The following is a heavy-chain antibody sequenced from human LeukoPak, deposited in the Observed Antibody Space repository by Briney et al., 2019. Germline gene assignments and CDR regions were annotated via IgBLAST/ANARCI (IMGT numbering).Heavy chain of an antibody. V-gene: IGHV4-39*01. CDR3: ARVGVFGVVSDS. D-gene: IGHD3-3*01. CDR1: RESLNSVTYY. J-gene: IGHJ4*02. CDR2: IYYSGST. Sequence: QTLSLTRTVSRESLNSVTYYWVWIRHPPGKGLEWVGSIYYSGSTYYSPSLKSRVTISVDTSKIQFSLRLSSVIAADTAVYYCARVGVFGVVSDSWGQGIRVTVSS.